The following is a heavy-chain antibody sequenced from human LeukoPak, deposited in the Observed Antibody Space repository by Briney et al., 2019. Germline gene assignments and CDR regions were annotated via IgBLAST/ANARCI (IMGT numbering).Heavy chain of an antibody. J-gene: IGHJ4*02. Sequence: GGSLRLSCAASGFTFSSYAMSWVRRAPGKGLEWVSAISGSGGSTYYADSVKGRFTISRDNSKNTLYLQMNSLRAEDTAVYYCAKSPKMVYATLFDYWGQGTLVTVSS. CDR2: ISGSGGST. D-gene: IGHD2-8*01. V-gene: IGHV3-23*01. CDR3: AKSPKMVYATLFDY. CDR1: GFTFSSYA.